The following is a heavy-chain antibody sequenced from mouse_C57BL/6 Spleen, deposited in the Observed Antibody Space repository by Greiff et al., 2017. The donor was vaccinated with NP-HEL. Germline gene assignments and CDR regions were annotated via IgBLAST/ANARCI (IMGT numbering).Heavy chain of an antibody. CDR1: GYSITSGYY. J-gene: IGHJ2*01. Sequence: EVKLMESGPGLVKPSQSLSLTCSVTGYSITSGYYWNWIRQFPGNKLEWMGYISYDGSNNYNPSLKNRISITRDTSKNQFFLKLNSVTTEDTATYYCAREALTGYFDYWGQGTTLTVSS. CDR3: AREALTGYFDY. V-gene: IGHV3-6*01. CDR2: ISYDGSN. D-gene: IGHD4-1*01.